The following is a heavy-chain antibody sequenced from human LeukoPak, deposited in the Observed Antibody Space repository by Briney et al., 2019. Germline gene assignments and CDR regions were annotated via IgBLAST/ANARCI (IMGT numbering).Heavy chain of an antibody. CDR3: AEVDYYDSSGYYSMGAFDI. D-gene: IGHD3-22*01. J-gene: IGHJ3*02. V-gene: IGHV3-23*01. Sequence: GGSLRLSCAASGFTFSSYAMSWVRQAPGKGLEWVSAISGSGGSTYYADSVKGRFTISRDNSKNTLYLQMNSLRAEDTAVYYCAEVDYYDSSGYYSMGAFDIWGQGTTVTVSS. CDR1: GFTFSSYA. CDR2: ISGSGGST.